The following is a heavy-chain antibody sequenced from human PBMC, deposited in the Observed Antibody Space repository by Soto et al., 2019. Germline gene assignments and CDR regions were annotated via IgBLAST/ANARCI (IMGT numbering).Heavy chain of an antibody. CDR3: ARDLRYSSSWYLGRDY. Sequence: PSETLSLTCAVSGGSISSSNWWSWVRQPPGKGLEWIGEIYHSGSTNYNPSLKSRVTISVDKSKNQFSLKLSSVTAADTAVYYCARDLRYSSSWYLGRDYWGQGTLVTV. V-gene: IGHV4-4*02. J-gene: IGHJ4*02. D-gene: IGHD6-13*01. CDR1: GGSISSSNW. CDR2: IYHSGST.